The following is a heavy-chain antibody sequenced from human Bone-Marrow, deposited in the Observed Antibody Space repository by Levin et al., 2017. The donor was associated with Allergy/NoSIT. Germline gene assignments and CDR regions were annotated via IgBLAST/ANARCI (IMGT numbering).Heavy chain of an antibody. J-gene: IGHJ4*02. Sequence: ASGPTLVKPTQTLTLTCTFSGFSLSTSGMRVSWIRQPPGKALEWLARIDWDDDKFYNTSLKTRLSISKDTSKNQVVLRMTNMDPVDTATYYCARHTPTTGTTGYYFDYWGQGTLVTVSS. CDR1: GFSLSTSGMR. V-gene: IGHV2-70*04. D-gene: IGHD4-11*01. CDR2: IDWDDDK. CDR3: ARHTPTTGTTGYYFDY.